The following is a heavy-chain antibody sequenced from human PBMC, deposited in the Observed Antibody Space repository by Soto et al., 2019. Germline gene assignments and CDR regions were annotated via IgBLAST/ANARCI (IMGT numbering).Heavy chain of an antibody. CDR1: GTTFSSYA. CDR2: IIPIFGTT. V-gene: IGHV1-69*01. CDR3: VARRYCSGGSCPAYFDY. J-gene: IGHJ4*02. Sequence: QVQVVQSGAEVKKPGSSVKVSCKASGTTFSSYAISWVRQAPGQGLEWMGGIIPIFGTTNYPQKFQGRLTITADESTSTAYMELSSLTSEDTAVYYCVARRYCSGGSCPAYFDYWGQGPLVTVSS. D-gene: IGHD2-15*01.